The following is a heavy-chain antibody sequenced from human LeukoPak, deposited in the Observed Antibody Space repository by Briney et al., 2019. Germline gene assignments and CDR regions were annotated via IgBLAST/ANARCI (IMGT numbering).Heavy chain of an antibody. V-gene: IGHV1-18*01. Sequence: GSVKDSCKASGYTLSTYGSSWVRQAPGQGLAWMAWISAYNGNTNYAQKFLGGVIMTTDTYTSTAYMELKSLRSDDTAVYYCARDPRKTYSSGWYYFDYWGEGTLVAGSS. CDR2: ISAYNGNT. J-gene: IGHJ4*02. CDR3: ARDPRKTYSSGWYYFDY. D-gene: IGHD6-19*01. CDR1: GYTLSTYG.